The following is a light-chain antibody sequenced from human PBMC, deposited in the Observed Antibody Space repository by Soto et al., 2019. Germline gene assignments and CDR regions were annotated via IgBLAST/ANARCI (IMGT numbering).Light chain of an antibody. CDR3: CSYAGSSTVV. CDR1: SSDVGSYNL. Sequence: QSALTQPASVSGSPGQSITISCTGTSSDVGSYNLVSWYQQHPGKAPKLMIYEGSKRPSGVSNRFSGSKSGNTASLTISGLQAEDEDEYYCCSYAGSSTVVFGGCTKLTV. J-gene: IGLJ2*01. V-gene: IGLV2-23*01. CDR2: EGS.